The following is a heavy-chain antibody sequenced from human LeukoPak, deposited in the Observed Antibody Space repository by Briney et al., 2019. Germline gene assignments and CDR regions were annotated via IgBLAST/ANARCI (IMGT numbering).Heavy chain of an antibody. CDR1: GYAFSDYD. Sequence: ASVKVSCKASGYAFSDYDVNWVRQAPGQGLEWMGWMNPTSGDTGYAQKFQGRVTMTRSMSRNTAYMELSRLRSEDTAVYFCARVVMKAFYYYYMDVWGKGTTIIISS. J-gene: IGHJ6*03. D-gene: IGHD2-21*01. CDR3: ARVVMKAFYYYYMDV. V-gene: IGHV1-8*01. CDR2: MNPTSGDT.